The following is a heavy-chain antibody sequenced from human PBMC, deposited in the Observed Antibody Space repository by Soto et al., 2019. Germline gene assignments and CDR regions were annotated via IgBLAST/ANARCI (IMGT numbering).Heavy chain of an antibody. V-gene: IGHV3-74*01. J-gene: IGHJ4*02. CDR1: GFTFSSYW. CDR3: SIHLYCRGGSCFDY. D-gene: IGHD2-15*01. Sequence: EVQLVESGGGLVQPGGSLRLSCAASGFTFSSYWMNWVRQAPGKGLVWVSRINSDGSSTSYADSVKGRFTISRDNAKNTLYLQMNSMGAEETAVYYCSIHLYCRGGSCFDYWGRGTLVTVSS. CDR2: INSDGSST.